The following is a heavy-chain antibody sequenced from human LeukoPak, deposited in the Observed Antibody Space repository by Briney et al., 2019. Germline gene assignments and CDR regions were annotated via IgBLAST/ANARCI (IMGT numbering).Heavy chain of an antibody. CDR3: ARLAEFWSGYSGWFDP. V-gene: IGHV5-51*01. CDR2: IYPGDSDT. J-gene: IGHJ5*02. Sequence: GVSLKISCQGSGFSFTSYWIGWVRQMPGKGLEWMGIIYPGDSDTRYSPSFQGQVTISADKSISTAYLQWSSLKASDTAMYYCARLAEFWSGYSGWFDPWGQGTLVTVSS. D-gene: IGHD3-3*01. CDR1: GFSFTSYW.